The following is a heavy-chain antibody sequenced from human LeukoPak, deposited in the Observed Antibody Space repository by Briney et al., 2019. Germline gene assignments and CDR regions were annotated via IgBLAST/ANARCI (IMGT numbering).Heavy chain of an antibody. CDR2: IYYSGST. CDR1: GGSISSSNW. V-gene: IGHV4-4*02. D-gene: IGHD3-10*01. Sequence: SETLSLTCALSGGSISSSNWWSWIRQPPGKGLEWIGSIYYSGSTYYNPSLKSRVTISVDTSKNQFSLRLSSVTAADTAFYYCARESATSGSTDWGQGTLVTVSS. CDR3: ARESATSGSTD. J-gene: IGHJ4*02.